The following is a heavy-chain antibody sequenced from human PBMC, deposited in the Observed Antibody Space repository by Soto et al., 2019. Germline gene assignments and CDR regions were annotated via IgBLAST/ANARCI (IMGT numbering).Heavy chain of an antibody. J-gene: IGHJ6*03. Sequence: GGSLRLSCAASGFTFDDYAMHWVRQAPGKGLEWVSGISWNSGSIGYADSVKGRFTISRDNAKNSLYLQMNSLRAEDTALYYCAKDGPTPQDYYYYMDVWGKGTTVTVSS. V-gene: IGHV3-9*01. D-gene: IGHD4-17*01. CDR3: AKDGPTPQDYYYYMDV. CDR1: GFTFDDYA. CDR2: ISWNSGSI.